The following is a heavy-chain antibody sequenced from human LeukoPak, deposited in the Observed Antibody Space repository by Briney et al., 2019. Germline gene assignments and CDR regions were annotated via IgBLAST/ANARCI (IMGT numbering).Heavy chain of an antibody. CDR3: AREGYCSGGSCPGCTDY. CDR1: GGSISSYY. Sequence: SETLSLTCTVSGGSISSYYWSWIRQPPGKGLEWIGYIYYSGSTNYNPSLKSRVTISVDTSKNQFSLKLSSVTAADTAVYYCAREGYCSGGSCPGCTDYWGQGTLVTVSS. J-gene: IGHJ4*02. V-gene: IGHV4-59*01. CDR2: IYYSGST. D-gene: IGHD2-15*01.